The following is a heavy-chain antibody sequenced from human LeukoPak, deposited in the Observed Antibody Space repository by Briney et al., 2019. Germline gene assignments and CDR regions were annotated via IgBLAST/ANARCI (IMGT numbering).Heavy chain of an antibody. J-gene: IGHJ6*02. CDR2: IYRRGST. V-gene: IGHV4-39*01. CDR3: ARHVQDLGIKV. CDR1: GASISSSDSY. Sequence: SETLSLTCTVSGASISSSDSYWSWIRQPPGKGLEWIGSIYRRGSTSYNPSLKSRVTVSEDMSKNHFSLRLSSVTAADTAVHYCARHVQDLGIKVWGQGTTVTVSS.